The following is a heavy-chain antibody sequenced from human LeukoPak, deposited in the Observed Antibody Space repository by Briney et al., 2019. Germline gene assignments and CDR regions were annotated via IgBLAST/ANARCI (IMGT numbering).Heavy chain of an antibody. CDR3: TTYNNGWYRELDY. J-gene: IGHJ4*02. CDR1: GHPFTGYY. D-gene: IGHD6-19*01. Sequence: GASVKVSCKTSGHPFTGYYIHSVRQAPGQGLEWMGWINSNSGATNYAQKFQGRLTVTRDTSVTTAYMGLSRLRSDDTAMYYCTTYNNGWYRELDYWGQGTLVSVSS. CDR2: INSNSGAT. V-gene: IGHV1-2*02.